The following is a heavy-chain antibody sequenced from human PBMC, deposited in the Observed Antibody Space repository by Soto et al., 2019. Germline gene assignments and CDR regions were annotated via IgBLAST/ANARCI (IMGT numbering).Heavy chain of an antibody. J-gene: IGHJ5*02. Sequence: SETLSLTCAVYGGSFSGYYWSWIRQPPGKGLEWIGEINHSGSTNYNPSLKSRVTISVDTSKNQFSLKLSSVTAADTAVYYCARGVPRNQYYDFWSGTQGIDPWGQGTLVTVSS. CDR2: INHSGST. D-gene: IGHD3-3*01. CDR1: GGSFSGYY. V-gene: IGHV4-34*01. CDR3: ARGVPRNQYYDFWSGTQGIDP.